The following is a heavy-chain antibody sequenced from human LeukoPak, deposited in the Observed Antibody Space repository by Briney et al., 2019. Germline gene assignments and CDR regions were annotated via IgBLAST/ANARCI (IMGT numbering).Heavy chain of an antibody. CDR1: GYTFTSYD. D-gene: IGHD3-22*01. V-gene: IGHV1-8*01. J-gene: IGHJ4*02. Sequence: ASVKVSCKASGYTFTSYDINWVRQAAGQGLEWMGWMNPNTGEIGYAQKFQGRVTMTTDTSTSTAYMELRSLRSDDTAVYYCARVSPYNYYDSIPVGYWGQGTLVTVSS. CDR3: ARVSPYNYYDSIPVGY. CDR2: MNPNTGEI.